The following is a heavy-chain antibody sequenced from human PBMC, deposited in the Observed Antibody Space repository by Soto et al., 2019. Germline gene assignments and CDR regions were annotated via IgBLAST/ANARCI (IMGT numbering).Heavy chain of an antibody. Sequence: EEQLVESGGGLVQPGGSLTLSCAASGFTFSEHYMEWVRQAPGKGLEWVARSRNEAKSYSTDYAASVKGRFTVSRDLPMNSLYLQMNNLKTEDTAVYYCSRMEGGWGQGTLVTVSS. D-gene: IGHD1-26*01. CDR1: GFTFSEHY. J-gene: IGHJ4*02. V-gene: IGHV3-72*01. CDR2: SRNEAKSYST. CDR3: SRMEGG.